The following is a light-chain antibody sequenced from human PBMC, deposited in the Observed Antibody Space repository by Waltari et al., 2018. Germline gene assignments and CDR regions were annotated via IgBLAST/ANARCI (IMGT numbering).Light chain of an antibody. CDR2: RDN. CDR3: GAWDDSLNGYV. J-gene: IGLJ1*01. CDR1: SSNIETNT. V-gene: IGLV1-44*01. Sequence: QSVLTQPPSASGTPGQRVAISCSGSSSNIETNTVNWYQQLPGTAPKLLIYRDNQRPSGVPDRFSGSKSGTSASLAISGLQSEDEADYYCGAWDDSLNGYVFGTGTKVTVL.